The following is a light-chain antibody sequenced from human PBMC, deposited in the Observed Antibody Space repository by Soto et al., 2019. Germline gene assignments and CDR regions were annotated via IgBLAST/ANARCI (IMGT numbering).Light chain of an antibody. CDR3: ATWDDSLNAYV. CDR1: SSNIGSNS. Sequence: QPVLTQPPSVSGTPAQRVTISCSGSSSNIGSNSVNWYHQLPGTAPRLLIYSNNQRPSGVPDRFSGSKSGTSASLAISGLQSEDEADYHCATWDDSLNAYVFGFGTKVTVL. V-gene: IGLV1-44*01. CDR2: SNN. J-gene: IGLJ1*01.